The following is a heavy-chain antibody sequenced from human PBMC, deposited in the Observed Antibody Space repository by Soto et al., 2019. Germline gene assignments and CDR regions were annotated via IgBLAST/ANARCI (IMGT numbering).Heavy chain of an antibody. J-gene: IGHJ4*02. CDR3: AKEAPELVFHY. CDR2: ISYDGSNK. V-gene: IGHV3-30*18. D-gene: IGHD1-7*01. CDR1: GFTFSRYG. Sequence: QVQLVESGGGVVQPGRSLRLSCATSGFTFSRYGMHWVRQAPGKGLEWVATISYDGSNKYYADSAKGRFTISRDNSKNTLYLQMNSLKPEDTAVYYCAKEAPELVFHYWGQGTLVTVSS.